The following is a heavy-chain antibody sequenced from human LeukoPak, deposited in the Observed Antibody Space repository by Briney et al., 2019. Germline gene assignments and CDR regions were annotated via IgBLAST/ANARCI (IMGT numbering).Heavy chain of an antibody. CDR2: IWYDGSNK. D-gene: IGHD3-9*01. CDR1: GFTVSSNY. CDR3: AKDMDPPATYFDWLLPLYYYYGMDV. V-gene: IGHV3-33*06. J-gene: IGHJ6*02. Sequence: PGGSLRLSCAASGFTVSSNYMSWVRQAPGKGLEWVAVIWYDGSNKYYADSVKGRFTISRDNSKNTLYLQMNSLRAEDTAVYYCAKDMDPPATYFDWLLPLYYYYGMDVWGQGTTVTVSS.